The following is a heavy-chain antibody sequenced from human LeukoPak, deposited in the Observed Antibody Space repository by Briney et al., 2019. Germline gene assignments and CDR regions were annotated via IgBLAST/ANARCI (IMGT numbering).Heavy chain of an antibody. D-gene: IGHD6-19*01. CDR3: VRDTGSCCDFDY. CDR2: VKGDGVTT. V-gene: IGHV3-43*02. CDR1: GFSFNAYA. Sequence: PGGSLGLSCAASGFSFNAYAIHWVRQAPGKGLEWVSLVKGDGVTTDYANSVKGRFTVSRDNSKNSLYLQMSNLRTEDTALYYCVRDTGSCCDFDYWGQGTLVTVSS. J-gene: IGHJ4*02.